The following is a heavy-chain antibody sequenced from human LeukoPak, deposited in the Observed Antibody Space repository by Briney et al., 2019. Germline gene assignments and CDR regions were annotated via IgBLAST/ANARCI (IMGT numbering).Heavy chain of an antibody. V-gene: IGHV4-38-2*01. J-gene: IGHJ6*02. D-gene: IGHD1-26*01. CDR3: ARVSGSYYDYYYYGMDV. Sequence: SETLSLTCAVYGGSFSGYYWGWIRQPPGKGLEWIGSIYHSGSTYYNPSLKSRVTISVDTSKNQFSLKLSSVTAADTAVYYCARVSGSYYDYYYYGMDVWGQGTTVTVSS. CDR1: GGSFSGYY. CDR2: IYHSGST.